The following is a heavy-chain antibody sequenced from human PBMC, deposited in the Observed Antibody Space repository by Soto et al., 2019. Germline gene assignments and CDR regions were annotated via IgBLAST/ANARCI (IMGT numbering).Heavy chain of an antibody. CDR2: IYYSGRT. CDR3: ARHPTASTHGMDV. D-gene: IGHD6-6*01. V-gene: IGHV4-39*01. Sequence: AETLSLTCRGSGGSLSSTLYSLGWLRPPPGKGLEWIGSIYYSGRTYYTASLMSRVTMSVDTSKTQFSLKLSSLTAADTAVSSCARHPTASTHGMDVWGKGTPVTV. J-gene: IGHJ6*04. CDR1: GGSLSSTLYS.